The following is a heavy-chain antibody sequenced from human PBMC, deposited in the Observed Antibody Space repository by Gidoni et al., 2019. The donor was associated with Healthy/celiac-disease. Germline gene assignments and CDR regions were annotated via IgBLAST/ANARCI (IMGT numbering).Heavy chain of an antibody. J-gene: IGHJ4*02. CDR3: ARRRSGGSCYGY. CDR1: GGSISSSSYY. V-gene: IGHV4-39*01. D-gene: IGHD2-15*01. Sequence: QLQLQESGPGLVKPSETLSLTCTVSGGSISSSSYYWGWIRQPPGKGLEWIGSIYYSGSTYYNPSLKSRVTISVDTSKNQFSLKLSSVTAADTAVYYCARRRSGGSCYGYWGQGTLVTVSS. CDR2: IYYSGST.